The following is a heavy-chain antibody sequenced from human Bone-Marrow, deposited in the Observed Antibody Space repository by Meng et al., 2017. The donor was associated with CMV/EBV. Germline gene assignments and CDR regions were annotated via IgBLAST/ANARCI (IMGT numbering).Heavy chain of an antibody. V-gene: IGHV1-2*02. CDR2: INPSSGGT. CDR1: GGTFSSYA. Sequence: ASVKVSCKASGGTFSSYAISWVRQAPGQGLEWMAWINPSSGGTNYAQKFQGRVTVTRDTSISTAYMELSRLRSDDTAVYYCARDWGGYCGSTSCRTVEFDYWGQGTLVTVSS. J-gene: IGHJ4*02. D-gene: IGHD2-2*01. CDR3: ARDWGGYCGSTSCRTVEFDY.